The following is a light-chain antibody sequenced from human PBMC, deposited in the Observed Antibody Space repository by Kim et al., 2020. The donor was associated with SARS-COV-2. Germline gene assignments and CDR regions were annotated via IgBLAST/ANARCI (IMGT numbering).Light chain of an antibody. CDR1: QNVDSSF. V-gene: IGKV3-20*01. Sequence: PGDRATLSCRASQNVDSSFLAWYQQKPGQTPTLLIYATSTRATGIPDRFSGSGSGTDFTLSISRLEPEDFAVYYCQQYTTSPTFGGGTKVDIK. J-gene: IGKJ4*01. CDR3: QQYTTSPT. CDR2: ATS.